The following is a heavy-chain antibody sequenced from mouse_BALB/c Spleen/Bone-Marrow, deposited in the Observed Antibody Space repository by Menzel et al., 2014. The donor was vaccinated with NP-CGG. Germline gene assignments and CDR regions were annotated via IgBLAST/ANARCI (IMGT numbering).Heavy chain of an antibody. CDR3: SRGGNYGTY. D-gene: IGHD2-1*01. V-gene: IGHV1-80*01. CDR1: GYAFSTYW. Sequence: LQESGAELVRPGSSVKISCKASGYAFSTYWMNWVKQRPGQGLEWIGQIYPGNGNADYNGKFKDKATLTADKSSRTAYMRLSSLTSEDSAVYFCSRGGNYGTYWGQGTLVTVSA. CDR2: IYPGNGNA. J-gene: IGHJ3*01.